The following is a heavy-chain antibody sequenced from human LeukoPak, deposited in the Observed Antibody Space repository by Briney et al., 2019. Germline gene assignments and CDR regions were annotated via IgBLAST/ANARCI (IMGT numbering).Heavy chain of an antibody. CDR1: GGSLSDYH. D-gene: IGHD6-19*01. Sequence: PSETLSLTCAVYGGSLSDYHWRWIRQPPGKGLEWIGEISHSGSTNYNPSLKSRVTISVDTSKNQFSLKLSSVTAADTAVYYCARHVEQRLTPFDYWGQGILVTVSS. CDR3: ARHVEQRLTPFDY. CDR2: ISHSGST. V-gene: IGHV4-34*01. J-gene: IGHJ4*02.